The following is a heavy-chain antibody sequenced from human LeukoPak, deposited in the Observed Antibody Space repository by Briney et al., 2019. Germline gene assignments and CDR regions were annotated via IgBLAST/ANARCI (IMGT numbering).Heavy chain of an antibody. Sequence: SETLSLTCTVSGGSISSGDYYWSWIRQPPGKGLEWIGYIYYSGSTYYNPSLKSRVTISVDTSKNQFSLKLSSVTAADTAVYYCASYYCSGGSCYSDAFDIWGQGTMVTVSS. CDR1: GGSISSGDYY. CDR3: ASYYCSGGSCYSDAFDI. V-gene: IGHV4-30-4*01. CDR2: IYYSGST. J-gene: IGHJ3*02. D-gene: IGHD2-15*01.